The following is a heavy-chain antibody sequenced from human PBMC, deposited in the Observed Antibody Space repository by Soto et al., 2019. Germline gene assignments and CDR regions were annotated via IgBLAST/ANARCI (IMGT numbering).Heavy chain of an antibody. CDR2: ISGIGYNT. Sequence: EVQLLESGGGLAQPGGSLRLSCAASGFTVSNYAMGWVRQAPGKGLEWVSGISGIGYNTYYAGSVKGRFTISRDNSKNTLYLQMNSLRAEDTAVYYCVKCVSMLYDLFDFWGQGTQLTVSS. V-gene: IGHV3-23*01. CDR3: VKCVSMLYDLFDF. D-gene: IGHD2-8*01. J-gene: IGHJ4*02. CDR1: GFTVSNYA.